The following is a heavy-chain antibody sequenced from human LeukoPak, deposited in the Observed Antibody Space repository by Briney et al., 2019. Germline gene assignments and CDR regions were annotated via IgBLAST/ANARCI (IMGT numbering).Heavy chain of an antibody. V-gene: IGHV4-4*07. CDR2: IYTSGTT. CDR3: ARDAGILWFGELSPDPQDAFDI. J-gene: IGHJ3*02. D-gene: IGHD3-10*01. CDR1: GGSISSYY. Sequence: SETLSLTCTVSGGSISSYYWSWIRQPAGKGLEWIGRIYTSGTTNYNPSLKSRVTMSVDTSKNQFSLKLSSVTAADTAVYYCARDAGILWFGELSPDPQDAFDIWGQGTMATVSS.